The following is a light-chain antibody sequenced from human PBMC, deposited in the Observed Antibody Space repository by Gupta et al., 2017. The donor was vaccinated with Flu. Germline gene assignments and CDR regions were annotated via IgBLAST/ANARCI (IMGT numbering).Light chain of an antibody. CDR3: QQDGSSPWT. Sequence: GTLSLSPGERATLFCRASQSVSSSSLAWYQHNPGQAPRLLIYGASIRSTGIPDRFSGSGSVTDFTLTISRLEPADFAVYYCQQDGSSPWTFGQGAKVEIK. CDR2: GAS. J-gene: IGKJ1*01. V-gene: IGKV3-20*01. CDR1: QSVSSSS.